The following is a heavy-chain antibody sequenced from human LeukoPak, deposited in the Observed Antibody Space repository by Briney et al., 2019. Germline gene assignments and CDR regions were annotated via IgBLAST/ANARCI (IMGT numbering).Heavy chain of an antibody. D-gene: IGHD3-22*01. J-gene: IGHJ4*02. V-gene: IGHV3-7*03. CDR3: VRDRGYSTFDY. Sequence: PGGSLRLSCEASGFVFGHSWMSWVRQAPGKGLEWVANINLDGSEIYYLDSLTGRLTISRDNAKDSLYLQMNGLRAEDTAIYFCVRDRGYSTFDYWGQGTLVTVSS. CDR2: INLDGSEI. CDR1: GFVFGHSW.